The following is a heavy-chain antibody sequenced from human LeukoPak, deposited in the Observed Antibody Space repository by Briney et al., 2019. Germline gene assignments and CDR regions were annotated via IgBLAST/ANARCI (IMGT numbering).Heavy chain of an antibody. CDR2: ISGSAGST. J-gene: IGHJ4*02. CDR3: AKKEEAGATANRLFDY. CDR1: GFTFSSYW. Sequence: HPGGSLRLSCAASGFTFSSYWMHWVRQAPGKGLEWVSHISGSAGSTYYADSVKGRFTISRDNSKNTLYLQMNSLRAEDTAIYYCAKKEEAGATANRLFDYWGQGTLVTVSS. D-gene: IGHD1-26*01. V-gene: IGHV3-23*01.